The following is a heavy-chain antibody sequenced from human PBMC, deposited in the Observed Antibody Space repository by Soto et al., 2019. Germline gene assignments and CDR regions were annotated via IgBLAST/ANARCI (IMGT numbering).Heavy chain of an antibody. Sequence: GGSLRLSCAASGFTFRSFAMSWVRQAPGKGLDWVSAISGSGGSTYSADSVKGRFTISRDNSKNTLYLQMSSLRAEDTAVYYCAKSHCLHGDYQLVDYWGQGTLVTVSS. CDR3: AKSHCLHGDYQLVDY. V-gene: IGHV3-23*01. D-gene: IGHD4-17*01. CDR2: ISGSGGST. CDR1: GFTFRSFA. J-gene: IGHJ4*02.